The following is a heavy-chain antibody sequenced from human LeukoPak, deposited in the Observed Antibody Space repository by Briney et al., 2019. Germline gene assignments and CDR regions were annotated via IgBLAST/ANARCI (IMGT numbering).Heavy chain of an antibody. CDR2: ISSSSSYI. V-gene: IGHV3-21*01. Sequence: GGSLRLSCAASGFTFSSYAMSWVRQAPGKGLEWVSAISSSSSYIYYADSVKGRFTISRDNAKNSLYLQMNSLRAEDTAVYYCARDITIRMVPFDYWGQGTLVTVSS. CDR1: GFTFSSYA. D-gene: IGHD1-20*01. CDR3: ARDITIRMVPFDY. J-gene: IGHJ4*02.